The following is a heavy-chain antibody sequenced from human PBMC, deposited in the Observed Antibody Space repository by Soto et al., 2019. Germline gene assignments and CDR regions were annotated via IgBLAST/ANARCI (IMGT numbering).Heavy chain of an antibody. V-gene: IGHV1-18*01. CDR1: GYTFTSYG. J-gene: IGHJ6*02. Sequence: QVQLVQSGAEVKKPGASVKVSCKASGYTFTSYGISWVRQAPGQGLEWMGWISGYNGNTNYAQKLQGRVTMTTDTSTSTAYMEVRSLRSDDTAVYYCASNYLYYYGSGNTNYYGMDVWGQGTTVTVSS. CDR2: ISGYNGNT. D-gene: IGHD3-10*01. CDR3: ASNYLYYYGSGNTNYYGMDV.